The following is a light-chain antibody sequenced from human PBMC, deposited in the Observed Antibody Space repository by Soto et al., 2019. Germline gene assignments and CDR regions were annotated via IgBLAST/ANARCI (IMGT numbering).Light chain of an antibody. J-gene: IGLJ3*02. V-gene: IGLV2-14*01. Sequence: QSALTQPASVSGSPGQSITISCTGTSSDVGAYNYVSWYRQHPGKGPELIIYKVTDRPSGVSSRFSGSKSGNTASLTISGLRAEDEADYYCSSYTTSSTWVFGGGTKVTVL. CDR3: SSYTTSSTWV. CDR2: KVT. CDR1: SSDVGAYNY.